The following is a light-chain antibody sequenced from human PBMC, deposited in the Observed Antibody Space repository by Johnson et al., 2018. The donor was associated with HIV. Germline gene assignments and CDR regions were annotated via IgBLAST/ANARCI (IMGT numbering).Light chain of an antibody. Sequence: QSVLTQPPSVSAAPGQKVTISCSGSSSNIANNYVSWYQQLPGTAPKLLIYDDYKRPSGIPDRFSGSKSGTSATLGITGLQTGDEADYYCGTWDSSLSADVFGTGTKVTVL. J-gene: IGLJ1*01. V-gene: IGLV1-51*01. CDR2: DDY. CDR1: SSNIANNY. CDR3: GTWDSSLSADV.